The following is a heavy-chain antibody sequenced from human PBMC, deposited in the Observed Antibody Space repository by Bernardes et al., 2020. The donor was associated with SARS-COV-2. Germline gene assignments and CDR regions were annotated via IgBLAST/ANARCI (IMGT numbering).Heavy chain of an antibody. Sequence: AGYLRLSCAASGCNFTLYAMSWVRQVPGKGMEWQSCISRSRATTYYADSVNGRFTTSRDNSRNTVSLQMNRLRADDTAVYYCAKTLPCNGDCYSDYWCQFTLVTVSS. CDR1: GCNFTLYA. V-gene: IGHV3-23*01. J-gene: IGHJ4*02. CDR2: ISRSRATT. D-gene: IGHD2-21*02. CDR3: AKTLPCNGDCYSDY.